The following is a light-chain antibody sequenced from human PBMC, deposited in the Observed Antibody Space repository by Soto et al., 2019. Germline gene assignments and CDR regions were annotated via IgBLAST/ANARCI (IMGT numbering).Light chain of an antibody. CDR3: LQHNSYPLT. Sequence: SQMTKTRSSLSASVGDRFTITCRASPDIRNDLGWYQQKPGKAPKRLIYAGSSLHSGVPSRFSGSGSGTEFTFTISSLQPEDFATYYCLQHNSYPLTFGGGTKVDIK. J-gene: IGKJ4*01. V-gene: IGKV1-17*01. CDR1: PDIRND. CDR2: AGS.